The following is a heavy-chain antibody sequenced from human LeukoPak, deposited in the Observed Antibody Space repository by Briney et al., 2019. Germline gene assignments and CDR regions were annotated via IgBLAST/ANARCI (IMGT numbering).Heavy chain of an antibody. Sequence: PGGSLRLSCAASGFTFSSYSMNWVRQAPGKGLEWVSYISSSSSTIYYADSVKGRFTISRDNAKNSLYLQMNSLRAEDTAVYYCARDSGSLVRGVMLDYWGQGTLVTVSS. D-gene: IGHD3-10*01. CDR2: ISSSSSTI. J-gene: IGHJ4*02. CDR1: GFTFSSYS. V-gene: IGHV3-48*01. CDR3: ARDSGSLVRGVMLDY.